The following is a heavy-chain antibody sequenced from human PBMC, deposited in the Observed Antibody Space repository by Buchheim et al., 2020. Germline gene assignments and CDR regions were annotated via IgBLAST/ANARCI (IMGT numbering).Heavy chain of an antibody. J-gene: IGHJ5*02. Sequence: QLQVQVSGPGLVKPSETLSLTCTVSGDSISSSRYYWGWIRQSPGKGLEWIGTIYYSGSTYYNPSLKSRVTISMDTSKNQFSLNLTSVTAADTAVYYCARSRGAKNWFDPWGQGTL. CDR3: ARSRGAKNWFDP. D-gene: IGHD4/OR15-4a*01. V-gene: IGHV4-39*01. CDR1: GDSISSSRYY. CDR2: IYYSGST.